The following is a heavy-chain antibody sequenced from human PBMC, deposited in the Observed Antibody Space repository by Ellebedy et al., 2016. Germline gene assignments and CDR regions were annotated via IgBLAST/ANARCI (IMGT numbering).Heavy chain of an antibody. D-gene: IGHD3-22*01. V-gene: IGHV1-18*01. Sequence: ASVKVSCKASGYTFTSYGISWVRQAPGQGLEWMGWISAYNGNTNYAQKLQGRVTMTTDTSTSTAYMELRSLRSDDTAVYYGARGYDSSGYSSCFDYWGQGTLVTVSS. CDR1: GYTFTSYG. J-gene: IGHJ4*02. CDR3: ARGYDSSGYSSCFDY. CDR2: ISAYNGNT.